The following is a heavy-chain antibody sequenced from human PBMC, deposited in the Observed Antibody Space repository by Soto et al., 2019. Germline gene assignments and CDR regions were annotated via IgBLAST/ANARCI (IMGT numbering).Heavy chain of an antibody. CDR2: IIPIFGTA. Sequence: SVKVSCKASGGTFSSYAISWVRQAPGQGLEWMGGIIPIFGTANYAQKFQGRVTITADESTSTAYMELSSLRSEDTAVYYCARERLELYDSSGYYRYWGQGTLVTVSS. CDR3: ARERLELYDSSGYYRY. CDR1: GGTFSSYA. J-gene: IGHJ4*02. D-gene: IGHD3-22*01. V-gene: IGHV1-69*13.